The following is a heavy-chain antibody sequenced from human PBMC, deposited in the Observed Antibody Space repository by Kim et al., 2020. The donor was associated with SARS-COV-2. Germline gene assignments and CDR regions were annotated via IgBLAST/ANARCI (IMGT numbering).Heavy chain of an antibody. V-gene: IGHV4-34*01. CDR3: ARGRAGVVPAPVLGIGPHYDYFIIDV. CDR1: GGSFSGHY. Sequence: SETLSLTCAVYGGSFSGHYWSWIRQPPGKGLEWIWEIQQSGSTNYTPSLKSRVILSVDTSKNQFSLKLTSVTAADTGFYYCARGRAGVVPAPVLGIGPHYDYFIIDVWGHGTTVAVSS. J-gene: IGHJ6*02. CDR2: IQQSGST. D-gene: IGHD2-2*02.